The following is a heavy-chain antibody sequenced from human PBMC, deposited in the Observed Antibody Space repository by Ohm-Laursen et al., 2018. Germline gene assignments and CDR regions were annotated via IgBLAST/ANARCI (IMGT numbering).Heavy chain of an antibody. V-gene: IGHV3-7*01. J-gene: IGHJ3*02. CDR3: ARVVWLSDAFDI. D-gene: IGHD5-18*01. Sequence: SLRLSCAASGFTMRNYWMSWVRQAPGKGLEWVANIKQDGSEKYYVDSVKGRFTISRDNAKNSLYLQMNSLRAEDTAVYYCARVVWLSDAFDIWGQGTMVTVSS. CDR2: IKQDGSEK. CDR1: GFTMRNYW.